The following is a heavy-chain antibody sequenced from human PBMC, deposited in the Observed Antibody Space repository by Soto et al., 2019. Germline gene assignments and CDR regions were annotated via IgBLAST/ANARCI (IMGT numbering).Heavy chain of an antibody. CDR1: GYTFTNYY. V-gene: IGHV1-46*01. D-gene: IGHD1-26*01. CDR3: ARGGPDCATIGSCEY. CDR2: IHYSGATP. Sequence: GASVKVSCKASGYTFTNYYMHWVRQAPGQGLEWMGVIHYSGATPTYAQKFQGRVTMARDTSTSTVYVALSSLTSEDTAVHYRARGGPDCATIGSCEYWGQGNRVTVSS. J-gene: IGHJ4*02.